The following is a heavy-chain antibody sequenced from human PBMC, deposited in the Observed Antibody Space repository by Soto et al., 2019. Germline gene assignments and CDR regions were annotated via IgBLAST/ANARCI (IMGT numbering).Heavy chain of an antibody. V-gene: IGHV1-69*06. CDR1: GGTFSSYA. D-gene: IGHD3-10*01. J-gene: IGHJ6*02. CDR3: ARNAITRIPNYYYYYGMDV. Sequence: SVKVSCKASGGTFSSYAISWVRQAPGQGLEWMGGIIPIFGTANYAQKFQGRVTITADKSTSTAYMELSSLRSEDTAVYYCARNAITRIPNYYYYYGMDVWGQGTTVTVSS. CDR2: IIPIFGTA.